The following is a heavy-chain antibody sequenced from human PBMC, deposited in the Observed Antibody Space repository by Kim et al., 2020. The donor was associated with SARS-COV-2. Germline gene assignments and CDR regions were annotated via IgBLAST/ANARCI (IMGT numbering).Heavy chain of an antibody. J-gene: IGHJ5*02. D-gene: IGHD4-4*01. CDR2: INTNTGNP. CDR3: AREPINYSNYGGTHNWFDP. CDR1: GYTFTSYA. Sequence: ASVKVSCKASGYTFTSYAMNWVRQAPGQGLEWMGWINTNTGNPTYAQGFTGRFVFSLDTSVSTAYLQISSLKAEDTAVYYCAREPINYSNYGGTHNWFDPWGQGTLVTVSS. V-gene: IGHV7-4-1*02.